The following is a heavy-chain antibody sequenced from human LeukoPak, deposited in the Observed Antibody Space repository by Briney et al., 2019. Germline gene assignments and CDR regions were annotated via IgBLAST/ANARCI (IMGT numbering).Heavy chain of an antibody. V-gene: IGHV3-7*01. Sequence: GGSLRLSCAASGFTFSSYWMTWVRQAPGKGLEWVANIKQDGSEKYYVDSVKGRFTISRDNAKNSLYLQMNSLRAEDTAVYYCARVGTNYDFWSGSLYYFDYWGQGTLVTVSS. J-gene: IGHJ4*02. CDR2: IKQDGSEK. D-gene: IGHD3-3*01. CDR3: ARVGTNYDFWSGSLYYFDY. CDR1: GFTFSSYW.